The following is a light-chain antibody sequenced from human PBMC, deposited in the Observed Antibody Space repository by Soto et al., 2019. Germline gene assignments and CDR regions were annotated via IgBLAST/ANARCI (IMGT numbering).Light chain of an antibody. CDR3: QHYSLYSPWT. Sequence: IRMTQSPSYVSASVGDKVTITYRASQGINARLAWYQQRPGQAPRLLIYDASTVQSGVPSRFSGSGSGTEFTLTISSLQPDDSATYYCQHYSLYSPWTFGQGTKVDI. V-gene: IGKV1-5*01. J-gene: IGKJ1*01. CDR1: QGINAR. CDR2: DAS.